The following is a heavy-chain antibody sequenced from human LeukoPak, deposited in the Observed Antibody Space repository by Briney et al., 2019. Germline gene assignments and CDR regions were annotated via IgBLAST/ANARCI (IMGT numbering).Heavy chain of an antibody. J-gene: IGHJ5*02. V-gene: IGHV4-34*01. CDR3: ASSRAGRWGFDP. CDR1: GGSFSGYY. D-gene: IGHD6-19*01. CDR2: INHSGST. Sequence: PSETLSLTCAVYGGSFSGYYWSWIRQPPGKGLEWIGEINHSGSTNYNPSLKSRVTISVDTSKNQFSLKLSSVTAADTAVYYCASSRAGRWGFDPWGQGTLVTVSS.